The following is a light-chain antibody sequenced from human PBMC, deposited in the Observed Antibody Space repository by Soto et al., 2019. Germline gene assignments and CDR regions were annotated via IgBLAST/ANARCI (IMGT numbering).Light chain of an antibody. Sequence: DIQMTQSPSSPSASVGDRVTITCRASQVISNYLAWYQQKPGKVPILLIYDSSTLQTGVPSRFSGSGSGTDFTLTISSLQPEDVATYYCQKYNSASLTFGGGTKVEIK. J-gene: IGKJ4*01. CDR2: DSS. V-gene: IGKV1-27*01. CDR1: QVISNY. CDR3: QKYNSASLT.